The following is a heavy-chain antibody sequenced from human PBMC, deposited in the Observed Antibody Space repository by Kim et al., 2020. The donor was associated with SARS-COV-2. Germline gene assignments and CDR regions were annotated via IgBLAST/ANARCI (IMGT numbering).Heavy chain of an antibody. V-gene: IGHV3-53*01. CDR2: LYSGGST. CDR1: GFTVSSND. Sequence: GGSLRLSCAASGFTVSSNDMSWVRQAPGKGLEWVSALYSGGSTYYADYAKGRRTISSDNSRNTLHLQINTLSTADNTADYYARLRGCGIEVWGPRNTV. CDR3: ARLRGCGIEV. J-gene: IGHJ6*02.